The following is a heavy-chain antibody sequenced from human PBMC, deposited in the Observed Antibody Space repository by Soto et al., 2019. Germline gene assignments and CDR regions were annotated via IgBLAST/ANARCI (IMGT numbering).Heavy chain of an antibody. CDR2: ISSSRSSYI. J-gene: IGHJ6*02. CDR1: GFTFSNYN. CDR3: ATAYGSSSSDYFYYGMDV. D-gene: IGHD6-6*01. V-gene: IGHV3-21*01. Sequence: PGGSLRLSCAASGFTFSNYNMNWVRQAPGKGLEWVPSISSSRSSYIWYADSVKGRFTISRDNARNSLYLQMNSLRAEDTAVYYCATAYGSSSSDYFYYGMDVWGQGTTVTVSS.